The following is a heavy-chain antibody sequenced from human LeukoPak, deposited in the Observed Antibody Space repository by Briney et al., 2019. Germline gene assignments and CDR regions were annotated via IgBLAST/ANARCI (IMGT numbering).Heavy chain of an antibody. Sequence: PSETLSLTCTVSGGSISSYFWSWIRQPPGKGLEWIGYIYYSGSTNYNPSLQSRVTISVDTSKNQFSLKLSSVTAADTAVYYCAREGSSAWHDGFDIWGQGTMVTVSS. D-gene: IGHD6-19*01. V-gene: IGHV4-59*01. CDR1: GGSISSYF. CDR2: IYYSGST. CDR3: AREGSSAWHDGFDI. J-gene: IGHJ3*02.